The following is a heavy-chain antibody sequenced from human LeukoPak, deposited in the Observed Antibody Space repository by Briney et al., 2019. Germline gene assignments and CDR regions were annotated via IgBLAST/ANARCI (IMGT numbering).Heavy chain of an antibody. CDR1: GFTFDDYA. Sequence: GGSLRLSCAASGFTFDDYAMHWVRQAPGKGLEWVSGISWNSGSIGYADSVKGRFTISGDNAKNSLYLQMNSLRAEDTALYYCAKDRTFYGDYDYYYGMDVWGQGTTVTVSS. J-gene: IGHJ6*02. V-gene: IGHV3-9*01. D-gene: IGHD4-17*01. CDR2: ISWNSGSI. CDR3: AKDRTFYGDYDYYYGMDV.